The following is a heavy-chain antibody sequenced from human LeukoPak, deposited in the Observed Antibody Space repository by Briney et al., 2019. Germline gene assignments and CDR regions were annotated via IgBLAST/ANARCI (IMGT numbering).Heavy chain of an antibody. D-gene: IGHD4-23*01. CDR3: ARDGGGWAYYYYMDV. J-gene: IGHJ6*03. CDR1: GFTFSTYN. CDR2: ISSSSSYI. Sequence: GGSLRLSCAASGFTFSTYNMNWVRQAPGKGLEWVSCISSSSSYIYYADSVKGRFTISRDNAKNSLYLQMNSLRAEDTAVYYCARDGGGWAYYYYMDVWGKGTTVTVSS. V-gene: IGHV3-21*01.